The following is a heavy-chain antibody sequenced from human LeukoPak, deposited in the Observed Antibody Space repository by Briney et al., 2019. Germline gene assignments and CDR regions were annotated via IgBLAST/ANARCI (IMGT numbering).Heavy chain of an antibody. J-gene: IGHJ4*02. CDR3: ARVVGDFWSGYYKADDY. Sequence: ASVKVSCKASGYTFTSYGISWERQAPGQGLEWMGWISVYNGNTNYAQKLQGRVTMTTDTSTSIAYMELRSLRSDDTAVYYCARVVGDFWSGYYKADDYWGQGTLVTVSS. CDR2: ISVYNGNT. D-gene: IGHD3-3*01. CDR1: GYTFTSYG. V-gene: IGHV1-18*01.